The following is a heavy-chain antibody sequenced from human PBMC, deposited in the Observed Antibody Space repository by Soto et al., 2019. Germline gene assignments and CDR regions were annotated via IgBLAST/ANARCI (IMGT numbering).Heavy chain of an antibody. Sequence: QVQLVQSGAEVKKPGSSVKVSCKASGGTFSSYAISWVRQAPGQGLEWMGGIIPIFGTANYAQKFQGRVTFTSNESTSTSYLELSSLRSEDTAVYYCARDDRIAARPFHSWAQGALVTVSA. J-gene: IGHJ4*02. CDR1: GGTFSSYA. CDR2: IIPIFGTA. CDR3: ARDDRIAARPFHS. D-gene: IGHD6-25*01. V-gene: IGHV1-69*05.